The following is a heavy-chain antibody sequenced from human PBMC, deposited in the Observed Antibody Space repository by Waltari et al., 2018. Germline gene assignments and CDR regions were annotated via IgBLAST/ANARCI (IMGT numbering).Heavy chain of an antibody. Sequence: QVHLVQSGAEVRKPGPSVKVSCKTSGGTFSRFSISWVRLAPGQGLEWMGGLIPIFLTANYAQKFEGRLTIDADEATSTVYMGLSGLTSDDTAVYYCADCGGDCPHWGQGTLVTVSS. CDR2: LIPIFLTA. V-gene: IGHV1-69*01. CDR3: ADCGGDCPH. CDR1: GGTFSRFS. J-gene: IGHJ4*02. D-gene: IGHD2-21*01.